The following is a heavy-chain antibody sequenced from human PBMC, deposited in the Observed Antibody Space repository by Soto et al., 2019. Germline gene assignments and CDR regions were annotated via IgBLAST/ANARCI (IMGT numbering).Heavy chain of an antibody. D-gene: IGHD2-15*01. CDR1: GFTFSSYA. J-gene: IGHJ6*03. CDR2: ISGSGGST. CDR3: AKEGYSGGCFVQDTYYYDSYMVV. V-gene: IGHV3-23*01. Sequence: EVQLLESGGGLVQPGGSLRLSCAASGFTFSSYAMSWVRQAPVKGLEWVSAISGSGGSTYYADSVKGRYTISRGNSKNTLLVNENNTRGEDTAVNYSAKEGYSGGCFVQDTYYYDSYMVVRGKRTTVAVS.